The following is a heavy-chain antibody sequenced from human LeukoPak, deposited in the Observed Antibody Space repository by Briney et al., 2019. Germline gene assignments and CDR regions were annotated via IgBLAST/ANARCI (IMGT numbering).Heavy chain of an antibody. J-gene: IGHJ3*02. CDR2: IRYDGSNK. V-gene: IGHV3-30*02. CDR1: GFTFSSSG. Sequence: GGSLRLSCTASGFTFSSSGMYWVRQAPGKGLEWVAFIRYDGSNKYYADSVKGRFTISRDNSKNTLYLQMNSLRAEDAAVYYCAKVDDFWSFDAFDIWGQGTMVTVSS. D-gene: IGHD3-3*01. CDR3: AKVDDFWSFDAFDI.